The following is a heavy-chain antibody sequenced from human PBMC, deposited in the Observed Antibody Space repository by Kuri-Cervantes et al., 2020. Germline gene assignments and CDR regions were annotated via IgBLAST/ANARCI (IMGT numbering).Heavy chain of an antibody. V-gene: IGHV4-59*05. Sequence: SETLSLTCAVSGGSISSYYWSWIRQPPGKGLEWIGSIYHSGSTYYNPSLKSRVTISVDTSKNQFSLNLSSVTAADTAVYYCARGRGDAFDIWGQGTLVTVSS. CDR3: ARGRGDAFDI. D-gene: IGHD1-26*01. CDR2: IYHSGST. CDR1: GGSISSYY. J-gene: IGHJ3*02.